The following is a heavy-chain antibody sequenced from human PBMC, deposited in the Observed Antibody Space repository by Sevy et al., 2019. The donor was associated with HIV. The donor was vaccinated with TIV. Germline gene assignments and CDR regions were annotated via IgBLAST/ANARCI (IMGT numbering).Heavy chain of an antibody. CDR3: VRGGVELGAAAGVFDP. V-gene: IGHV6-1*01. Sequence: KQSQTLSLTCAISGDSVSSNSVAWNWIRQSPSRGLEWLGRTYYRSKWYNDYPVCVKSRITINPVTSKNQFSLQVNSVTPEDTAVYYCVRGGVELGAAAGVFDPWGQGILVTVSS. CDR1: GDSVSSNSVA. CDR2: TYYRSKWYN. D-gene: IGHD6-13*01. J-gene: IGHJ5*02.